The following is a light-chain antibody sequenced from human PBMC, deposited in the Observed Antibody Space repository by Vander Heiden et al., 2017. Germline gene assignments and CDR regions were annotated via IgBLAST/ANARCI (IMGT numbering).Light chain of an antibody. J-gene: IGLJ2*01. V-gene: IGLV1-51*02. CDR1: SSNIGNNY. CDR2: ENN. Sequence: QSVLTQPPSVSPTPAQKVTISCSGSSSNIGNNYVSWYQQLPGTAPKLLIYENNKRPTGIPDRFSGSKSGTSAALRITGPQTGDEADYYGATWDSRLSAVVLGGGTKLTVL. CDR3: ATWDSRLSAVV.